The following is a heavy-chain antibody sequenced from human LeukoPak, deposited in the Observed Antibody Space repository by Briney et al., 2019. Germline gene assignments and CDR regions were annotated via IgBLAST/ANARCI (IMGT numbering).Heavy chain of an antibody. V-gene: IGHV3-9*01. CDR1: GFTFDDYA. CDR2: ISWNSGSI. Sequence: GGSLRLPCAASGFTFDDYAMHWVRQAPGKGLEWVSGISWNSGSIGYADSVKGRFTISRDNAKNSLYLQMNSLRAEDTALYYCAKAYYYGSGSYPYFDYWGQGTLVTVSS. J-gene: IGHJ4*02. D-gene: IGHD3-10*01. CDR3: AKAYYYGSGSYPYFDY.